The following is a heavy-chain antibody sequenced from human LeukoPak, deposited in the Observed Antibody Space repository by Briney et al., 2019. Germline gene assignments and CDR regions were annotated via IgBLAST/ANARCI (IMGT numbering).Heavy chain of an antibody. CDR1: GGSISNTSYY. Sequence: SETLSLTCTVSGGSISNTSYYWGWIRQPPGKGLEWIGSIYYSGSTYYDPSLKSRVTISVNTSKNQFSLKLISVTAADTAVYYCARDPSEYSSSSITFDYWGQGTLVTVSS. J-gene: IGHJ4*02. CDR3: ARDPSEYSSSSITFDY. V-gene: IGHV4-39*02. D-gene: IGHD6-6*01. CDR2: IYYSGST.